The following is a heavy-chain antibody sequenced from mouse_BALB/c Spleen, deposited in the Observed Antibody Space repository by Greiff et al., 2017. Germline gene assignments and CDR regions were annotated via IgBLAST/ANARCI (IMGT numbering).Heavy chain of an antibody. CDR3: AREGLRGDWFAY. D-gene: IGHD2-4*01. CDR1: GFTFSSFG. Sequence: EVKVEESGGGLVKPGGSLKLSCAASGFTFSSFGMHWVRQAPEKGLEWVAYISSGSSTIYYADTVKGRFTISRDNPKNTLFLQMTSLRSEDTAMYYCAREGLRGDWFAYWGQGTLVTVSA. CDR2: ISSGSSTI. V-gene: IGHV5-17*02. J-gene: IGHJ3*01.